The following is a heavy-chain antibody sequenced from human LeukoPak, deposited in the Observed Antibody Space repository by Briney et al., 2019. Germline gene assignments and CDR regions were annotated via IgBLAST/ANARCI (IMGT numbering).Heavy chain of an antibody. CDR3: ARHTLYGSGSYYVYYFDY. CDR1: GYTFRQYS. Sequence: ASVKLSCKASGYTFRQYSISWVRQAPGKGFEWMGWVSPSHTTRVYAQDFQGRVTMTTDTSTSAAYMELRSLRSDDTAVYYCARHTLYGSGSYYVYYFDYWGQGTLVTVSS. D-gene: IGHD3-10*01. V-gene: IGHV1-18*01. CDR2: VSPSHTTR. J-gene: IGHJ4*02.